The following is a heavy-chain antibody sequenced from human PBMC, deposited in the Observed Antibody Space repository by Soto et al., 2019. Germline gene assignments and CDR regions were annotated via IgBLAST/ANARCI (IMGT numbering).Heavy chain of an antibody. Sequence: ASVKVSCTASGYTFSNYHMHWVRKAPGQGLEWMGIINPTSGTTTYAQRFQGRVTMTRDTSTTTVYMELSSLGSVDTAVYYCATVRTVMYTGVQYFFDYWGQGTQVTVSS. V-gene: IGHV1-46*01. CDR3: ATVRTVMYTGVQYFFDY. CDR1: GYTFSNYH. D-gene: IGHD1-26*01. J-gene: IGHJ4*02. CDR2: INPTSGTT.